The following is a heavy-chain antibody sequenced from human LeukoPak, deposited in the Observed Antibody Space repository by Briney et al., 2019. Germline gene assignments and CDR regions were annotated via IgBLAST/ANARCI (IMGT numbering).Heavy chain of an antibody. CDR1: GFTFSTYS. D-gene: IGHD4-17*01. V-gene: IGHV3-66*01. CDR2: IYSGGNT. Sequence: AGGSLRLSCAASGFTFSTYSMNWVRQAPGKGLEWVSFIYSGGNTYYTDSVKGRFTISRDNSKNTLYLQMNSLRAEDPAVYYCARRVTTGSYFDLWGRGTLVTVSS. J-gene: IGHJ2*01. CDR3: ARRVTTGSYFDL.